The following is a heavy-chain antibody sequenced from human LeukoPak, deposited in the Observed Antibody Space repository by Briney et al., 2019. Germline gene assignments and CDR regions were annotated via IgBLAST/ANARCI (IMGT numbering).Heavy chain of an antibody. D-gene: IGHD2-21*01. Sequence: AASVKVSCKVSGYTLTELSMHWVRQAPGKGLEWMGGFDPEDGETIYAQKFQGRVTMTEDTSTDTAYMELSSLRAEDTAVYYCAKMMGVFTAKYNWFDPWGQGTLVTVSS. V-gene: IGHV1-24*01. CDR3: AKMMGVFTAKYNWFDP. CDR1: GYTLTELS. J-gene: IGHJ5*02. CDR2: FDPEDGET.